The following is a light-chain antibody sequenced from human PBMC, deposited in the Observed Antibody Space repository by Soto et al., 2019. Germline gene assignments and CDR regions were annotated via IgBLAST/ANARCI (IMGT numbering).Light chain of an antibody. Sequence: QSALTQPPSASGSPGQSVTISCTGTPSDVGGSNSVSWYQQHPGKAPNLMIYDVNKRPSGVPDRFFGSKSGNTASLTVSGLQAADEAYYFCSSYAPSDVVFGGGTKLTVL. CDR2: DVN. CDR3: SSYAPSDVV. CDR1: PSDVGGSNS. J-gene: IGLJ2*01. V-gene: IGLV2-8*01.